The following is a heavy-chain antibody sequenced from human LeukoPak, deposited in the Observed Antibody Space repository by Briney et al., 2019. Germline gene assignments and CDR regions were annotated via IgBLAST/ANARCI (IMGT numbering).Heavy chain of an antibody. CDR1: GFTFSSYW. J-gene: IGHJ4*02. D-gene: IGHD3-22*01. Sequence: TGGSLRLSCAASGFTFSSYWMSWVRQAPGKGLEWVANIKQDGSEKYYVDSVKGRFTISSDNAKNSLYLQMNSLRAEDTAVYYCARVGATTYYYDSSGYCLDYWGQGTLVTVSS. V-gene: IGHV3-7*01. CDR2: IKQDGSEK. CDR3: ARVGATTYYYDSSGYCLDY.